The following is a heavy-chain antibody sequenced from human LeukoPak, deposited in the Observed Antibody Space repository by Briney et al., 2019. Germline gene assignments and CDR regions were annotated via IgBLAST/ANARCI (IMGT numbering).Heavy chain of an antibody. Sequence: SETLSLTCTVTGYSISSGHFWSWIRQPPGKGLEWIGSVYGSGTTYYDPPLRSRVSISADTSKNHFSLELSSVTAADTAVYYCASVGGGSPYWGQGTLVTVSS. CDR1: GYSISSGHF. J-gene: IGHJ4*02. D-gene: IGHD3-16*01. CDR2: VYGSGTT. V-gene: IGHV4-38-2*02. CDR3: ASVGGGSPY.